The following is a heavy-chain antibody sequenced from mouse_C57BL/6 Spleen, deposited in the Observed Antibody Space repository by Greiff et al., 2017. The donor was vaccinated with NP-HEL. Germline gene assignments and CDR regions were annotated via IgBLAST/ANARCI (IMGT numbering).Heavy chain of an antibody. D-gene: IGHD2-2*01. CDR3: ARDPLDGYEYFDV. Sequence: EVQRVESGGGLVKPGGSLKLSCAASGFTFSSYAMSWVRQTPEKRLEWVATISDGGSYTYYPDNVKGRFTISRDNAKNNLYLQMSHLKSEDTAMYYCARDPLDGYEYFDVWGTGTTVTVSS. V-gene: IGHV5-4*01. CDR2: ISDGGSYT. J-gene: IGHJ1*03. CDR1: GFTFSSYA.